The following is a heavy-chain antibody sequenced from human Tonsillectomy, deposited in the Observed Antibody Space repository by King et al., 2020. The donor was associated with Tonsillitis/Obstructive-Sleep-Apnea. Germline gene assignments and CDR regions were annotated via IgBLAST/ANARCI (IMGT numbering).Heavy chain of an antibody. CDR1: GGSISGYY. CDR3: AREGEAVDAFDI. D-gene: IGHD3-16*01. V-gene: IGHV4-59*01. CDR2: IYFSGST. Sequence: VQLQESGPRLVKPSETLSLTCTVSGGSISGYYWSWIRQPPGKGLEWIGYIYFSGSTKYKPSLNSRVTISVDTSKNQLSLRPSSVTAADTAVYYCAREGEAVDAFDIWGQGTMVTVSS. J-gene: IGHJ3*02.